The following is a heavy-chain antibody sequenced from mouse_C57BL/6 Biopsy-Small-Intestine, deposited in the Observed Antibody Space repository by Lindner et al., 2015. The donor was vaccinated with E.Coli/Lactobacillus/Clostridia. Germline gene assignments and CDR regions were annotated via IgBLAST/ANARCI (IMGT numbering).Heavy chain of an antibody. D-gene: IGHD1-1*01. CDR3: AREYYGSSPLFDY. Sequence: VQLQESGPELVKPGDSVKISCKASGYSFTGYFMNWVMQSHGKSLEWIGRINPYNGDSFYNQKFKGKATLTVDKSSSTAHMELRSLTSEDSAVFYCAREYYGSSPLFDYWGQGTTLTVSS. CDR2: INPYNGDS. V-gene: IGHV1-20*01. CDR1: GYSFTGYF. J-gene: IGHJ2*01.